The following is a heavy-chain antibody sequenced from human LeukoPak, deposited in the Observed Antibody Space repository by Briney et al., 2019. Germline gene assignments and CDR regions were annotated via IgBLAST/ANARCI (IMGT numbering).Heavy chain of an antibody. CDR1: GYTFTGYY. CDR3: ARAGITIFGVVMVHYYYYYMDV. D-gene: IGHD3-3*01. V-gene: IGHV1-2*02. J-gene: IGHJ6*03. CDR2: INPNSGGT. Sequence: ASVKVSCKASGYTFTGYYMHWVRQAPGQGLEWMGWINPNSGGTNYAQKFQGRVTMTRDTSISTAYMELSRLRSDDTAVYYCARAGITIFGVVMVHYYYYYMDVWGKGTTVTVSS.